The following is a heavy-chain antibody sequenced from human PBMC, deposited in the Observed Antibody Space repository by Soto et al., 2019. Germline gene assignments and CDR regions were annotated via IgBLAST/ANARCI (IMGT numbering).Heavy chain of an antibody. CDR2: INSDGSST. V-gene: IGHV3-74*01. Sequence: GGSLRLSCAASGFTFSSYWMHWVRQAPGKGLVWVSRINSDGSSTSYADSVKGRFTISRDNAKNTLYLQMNSLRAEDTAVYYCARSGFSDPIAAAGTGAFDIWGQGTMVTVSS. CDR1: GFTFSSYW. D-gene: IGHD6-13*01. CDR3: ARSGFSDPIAAAGTGAFDI. J-gene: IGHJ3*02.